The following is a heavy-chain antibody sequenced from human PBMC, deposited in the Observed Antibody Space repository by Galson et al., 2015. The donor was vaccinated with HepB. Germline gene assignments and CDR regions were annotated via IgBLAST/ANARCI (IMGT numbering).Heavy chain of an antibody. D-gene: IGHD4-17*01. CDR2: ISYDGSNK. V-gene: IGHV3-30*04. J-gene: IGHJ4*02. CDR1: GFTFSSYA. Sequence: SLRLSCAASGFTFSSYAMHWVRQAPGKGLEWVAVISYDGSNKYYADSVKGRFTISRDNSKNTLYLQMNSLRAEDTAVYYCARSTHGDGDYYGESDYWGQGTLVTVSS. CDR3: ARSTHGDGDYYGESDY.